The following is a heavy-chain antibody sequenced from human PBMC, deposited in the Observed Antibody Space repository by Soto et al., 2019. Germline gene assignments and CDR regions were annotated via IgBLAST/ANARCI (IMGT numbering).Heavy chain of an antibody. CDR1: GFSVSSNY. CDR2: IYSGGST. J-gene: IGHJ5*02. V-gene: IGHV3-53*01. CDR3: ARKDYGNWFDP. Sequence: LRLSCAASGFSVSSNYMSWVRQAPGKGLEWVSVIYSGGSTYYADSVKGRFTISRDNSKNTLYLQMNSLRAEGTAVYYCARKDYGNWFDPWGQGTLVTVSS. D-gene: IGHD4-17*01.